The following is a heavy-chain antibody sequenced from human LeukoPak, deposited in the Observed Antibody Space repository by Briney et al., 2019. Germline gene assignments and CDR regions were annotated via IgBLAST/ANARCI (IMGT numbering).Heavy chain of an antibody. D-gene: IGHD3-10*01. V-gene: IGHV3-33*01. CDR2: IWYDGSNK. CDR3: ARDQSEWFGGEYFQH. J-gene: IGHJ1*01. Sequence: GGSLRLSCAASGFTFSSYGMHWVRQAPGKGLEWVAVIWYDGSNKYYADSVKGRFTISRDNSKNTLYLQMNSLRAEDTAVYSCARDQSEWFGGEYFQHWGQGTLVTVSS. CDR1: GFTFSSYG.